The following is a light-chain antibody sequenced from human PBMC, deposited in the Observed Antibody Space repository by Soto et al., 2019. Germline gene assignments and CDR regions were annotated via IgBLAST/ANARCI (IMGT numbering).Light chain of an antibody. Sequence: QSVLTQPPSASGSPGQSVTVSCTGTSSTVGDYNYVSWYQHHPGKAPKLVIYEVNKRPSGVPDRFSGSKSGNTASLTVSGLQPEDEADYYCSSYAGSNNLFGGGTQLTVL. CDR1: SSTVGDYNY. J-gene: IGLJ2*01. CDR3: SSYAGSNNL. CDR2: EVN. V-gene: IGLV2-8*01.